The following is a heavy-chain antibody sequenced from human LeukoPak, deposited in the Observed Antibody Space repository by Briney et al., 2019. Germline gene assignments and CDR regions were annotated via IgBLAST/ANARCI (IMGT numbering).Heavy chain of an antibody. D-gene: IGHD3-10*01. CDR1: GFTFSTYG. J-gene: IGHJ4*02. V-gene: IGHV3-23*01. CDR2: ISGSGDRT. CDR3: AKWQYYVSGDDY. Sequence: GGSLRLSCAGSGFTFSTYGMSWVRQAPNKGLEWLSTISGSGDRTYYADSVKGRFTISRDNSKNTLFLQMNSLRAEDTAIYYCAKWQYYVSGDDYWGQGSLVTVCS.